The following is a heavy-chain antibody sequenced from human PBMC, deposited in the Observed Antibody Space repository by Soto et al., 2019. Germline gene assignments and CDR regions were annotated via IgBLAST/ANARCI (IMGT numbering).Heavy chain of an antibody. CDR1: GGSFSGYY. V-gene: IGHV4-34*01. J-gene: IGHJ6*02. CDR2: INHSGST. D-gene: IGHD3-10*01. Sequence: PSETLSLTCAVYGGSFSGYYWSWIRQPPGKGLEWIGEINHSGSTNYNPSLKSRVTISVDTSKNQFSLKLSSVTAADTAVYYCARVRYYGSGSYYYYYYGMDVWGQGTTVTVSS. CDR3: ARVRYYGSGSYYYYYYGMDV.